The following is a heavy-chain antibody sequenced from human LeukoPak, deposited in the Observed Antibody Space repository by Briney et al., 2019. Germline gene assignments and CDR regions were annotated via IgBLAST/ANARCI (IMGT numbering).Heavy chain of an antibody. J-gene: IGHJ4*02. CDR3: AKLTSYGYADY. D-gene: IGHD5-18*01. CDR2: IRGSGGST. CDR1: GFTFSSYA. Sequence: GGSVRLSCAASGFTFSSYAMSWVRQAPGKGLEWVSAIRGSGGSTYYADSVKGRFTISRDNSKNTLYLQMNSLRAAGTAVYYCAKLTSYGYADYWGQGTLVTVSS. V-gene: IGHV3-23*01.